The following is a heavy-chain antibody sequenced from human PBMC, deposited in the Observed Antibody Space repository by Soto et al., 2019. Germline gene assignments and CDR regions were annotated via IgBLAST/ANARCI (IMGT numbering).Heavy chain of an antibody. Sequence: QITLKESGPTLVKPTQTLTLTCTFSGFSLSTSGVGVGWIRQPPGKALEWLALIYWDDDKRYSPSLKSRLTITKDTSKNQVVLTMTNMDPVDIATYYCAHRLGGSKRGWFDPWGQGTLVTVSS. V-gene: IGHV2-5*02. D-gene: IGHD1-26*01. CDR2: IYWDDDK. CDR1: GFSLSTSGVG. J-gene: IGHJ5*02. CDR3: AHRLGGSKRGWFDP.